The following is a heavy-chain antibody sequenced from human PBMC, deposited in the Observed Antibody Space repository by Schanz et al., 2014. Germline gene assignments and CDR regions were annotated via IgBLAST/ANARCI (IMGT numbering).Heavy chain of an antibody. J-gene: IGHJ6*02. CDR1: GFTFSDYY. Sequence: QVYLVESGGDLVKPGGSLRLSCAASGFTFSDYYMAWIRQAPGKGLEWVSHISGSSIHKNYADSVKGRFSISRDNGETSVYLQINSLRVEDTAVYYCARVRAYDYGAEAHGMDVWGHGTTVTFSS. CDR3: ARVRAYDYGAEAHGMDV. V-gene: IGHV3-11*05. CDR2: ISGSSIHK. D-gene: IGHD4-17*01.